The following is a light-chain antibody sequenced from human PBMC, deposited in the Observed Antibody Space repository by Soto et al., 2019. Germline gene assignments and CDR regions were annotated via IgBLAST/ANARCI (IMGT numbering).Light chain of an antibody. Sequence: QSVLTQPPSVSGAPGQRVTISCTGSSSNIGADYDVHWYHQLPGTAPKLLIYGNSNRPSGVPDRFSGSKSGTSASLAITGLQAEDEADYYCQSYDSSLSGWVFGGGTKLTVL. CDR1: SSNIGADYD. J-gene: IGLJ3*02. CDR3: QSYDSSLSGWV. CDR2: GNS. V-gene: IGLV1-40*01.